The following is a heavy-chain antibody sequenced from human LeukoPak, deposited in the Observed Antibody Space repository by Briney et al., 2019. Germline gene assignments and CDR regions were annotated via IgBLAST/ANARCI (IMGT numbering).Heavy chain of an antibody. CDR1: GYTFTSDD. V-gene: IGHV1-8*01. Sequence: ASVKVSCKASGYTFTSDDINWVRQATGQGLEWMGWMNPNSGNTGYAQKFQGRVTITRNTSISTAYMELSSLRSEDTAVYYCARGVLRRIRSYYYYYMDVWGKGTTVTVSS. D-gene: IGHD5/OR15-5a*01. J-gene: IGHJ6*03. CDR3: ARGVLRRIRSYYYYYMDV. CDR2: MNPNSGNT.